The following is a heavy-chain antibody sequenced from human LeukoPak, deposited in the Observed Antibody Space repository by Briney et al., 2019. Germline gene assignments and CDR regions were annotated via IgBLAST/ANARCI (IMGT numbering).Heavy chain of an antibody. V-gene: IGHV1-2*02. J-gene: IGHJ4*02. D-gene: IGHD3-9*01. Sequence: ASVKVSCKASGYTFTGYYMHWVRQAPGQGLEWMGWINPNSGGTNYAQKFQGRVTMTRDTSISTAYMELSSLRAEDTAVYYCAKDFSPPGDFDWLVDYWGQGTLVTVSS. CDR2: INPNSGGT. CDR1: GYTFTGYY. CDR3: AKDFSPPGDFDWLVDY.